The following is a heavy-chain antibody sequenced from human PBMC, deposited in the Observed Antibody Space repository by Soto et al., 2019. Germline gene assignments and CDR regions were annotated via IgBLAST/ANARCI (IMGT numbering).Heavy chain of an antibody. CDR3: ARDVLRSGWFYYFDY. V-gene: IGHV1-18*01. D-gene: IGHD6-19*01. J-gene: IGHJ4*02. CDR1: GYTFTSYG. Sequence: ASVKVSCKASGYTFTSYGISWVRQAPGQGLEWMGWISAYNGNTNYAQKHQGRVTMTTDTSTSTAYMELRSLRSDDTAVYYCARDVLRSGWFYYFDYWGQGTLVTVS. CDR2: ISAYNGNT.